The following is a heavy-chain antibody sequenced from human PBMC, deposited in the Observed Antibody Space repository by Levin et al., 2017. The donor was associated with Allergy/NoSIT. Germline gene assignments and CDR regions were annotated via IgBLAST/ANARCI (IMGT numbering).Heavy chain of an antibody. CDR1: GYTFSKYD. V-gene: IGHV1-8*01. Sequence: ASVKVSCRASGYTFSKYDINWVRQATGKGPEWMGWANPNSRNTGYAQKFQGRVTMTTDSSISTAYMELSSLRSEDTAVYYCAKAERYCAGSSCYNYWGQGTLVTVSS. J-gene: IGHJ4*02. CDR2: ANPNSRNT. CDR3: AKAERYCAGSSCYNY. D-gene: IGHD2-8*02.